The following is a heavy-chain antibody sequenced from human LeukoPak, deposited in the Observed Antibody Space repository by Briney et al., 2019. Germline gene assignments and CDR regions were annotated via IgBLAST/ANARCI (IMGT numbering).Heavy chain of an antibody. V-gene: IGHV3-30-3*02. Sequence: PGTSLRLSCEASGFAFNTYAIHWVRQAPGKGLEWVVVISYDGRLKYYSDSVKGRLTISRDNSKNTLYLQMNSLRAEDTAVYYCAKCLYYDFWSGYNDAFDIWGQGTMVTVSS. CDR2: ISYDGRLK. CDR1: GFAFNTYA. J-gene: IGHJ3*02. CDR3: AKCLYYDFWSGYNDAFDI. D-gene: IGHD3-3*01.